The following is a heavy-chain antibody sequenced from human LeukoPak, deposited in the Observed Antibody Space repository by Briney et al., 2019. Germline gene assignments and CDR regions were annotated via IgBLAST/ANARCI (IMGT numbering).Heavy chain of an antibody. CDR1: GYSISSGYY. CDR3: ARDQDSYGDYVDDY. Sequence: SETLSLTCTVSGYSISSGYYWGWIRQPPGKGLEWIGSIYHSGSTYYNPSLKSRVTISVDTSKNQFSLKLSSVTAADTAVYYCARDQDSYGDYVDDYWGQGTLVTVSS. V-gene: IGHV4-38-2*02. J-gene: IGHJ4*02. CDR2: IYHSGST. D-gene: IGHD4-17*01.